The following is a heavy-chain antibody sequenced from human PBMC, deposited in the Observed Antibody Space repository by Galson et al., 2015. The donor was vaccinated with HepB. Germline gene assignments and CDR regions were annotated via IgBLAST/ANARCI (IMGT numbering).Heavy chain of an antibody. Sequence: SLRLSCAASGFTFSSYDMHWVRQATGKGLEWVSAIGTAGDTYYPGSVKGRFTISRENAKNSLYLQMNSLRAGDTAVYYCARAPQGDSYDYWGQGTLVTVSS. V-gene: IGHV3-13*01. CDR1: GFTFSSYD. J-gene: IGHJ4*02. CDR2: IGTAGDT. CDR3: ARAPQGDSYDY.